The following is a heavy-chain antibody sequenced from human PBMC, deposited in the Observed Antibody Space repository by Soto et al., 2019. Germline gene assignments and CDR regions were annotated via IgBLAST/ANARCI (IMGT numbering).Heavy chain of an antibody. J-gene: IGHJ5*02. D-gene: IGHD2-21*01. V-gene: IGHV4-34*01. CDR3: DSGRGEFDN. Sequence: SEALSLSCAVYGACLSDNYCNWLRQPPGKGLEWIGEINHSGNTNYNPSLRSRVTISIDTSKQKLSLNLTSLSPAHTAVYYCDSGRGEFDNCGQGTPVTVSA. CDR2: INHSGNT. CDR1: GACLSDNY.